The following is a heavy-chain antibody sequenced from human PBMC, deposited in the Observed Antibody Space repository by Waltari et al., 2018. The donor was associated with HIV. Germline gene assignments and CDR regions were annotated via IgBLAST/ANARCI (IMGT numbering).Heavy chain of an antibody. CDR1: GFTLVDHP. V-gene: IGHV3-9*01. D-gene: IGHD3-3*01. CDR3: AKGGSHLTIFEAWFDS. J-gene: IGHJ5*01. Sequence: EVQLVESGGGWVQPGSSLNLPCAPLGFTLVDHPMHWVRQFPGKGVEWVSGISCNSGITDYGDSVKGRFTISRDNAKNSLYLQMNSLTVEDTAFYYCAKGGSHLTIFEAWFDSWGQGTLVTVSS. CDR2: ISCNSGIT.